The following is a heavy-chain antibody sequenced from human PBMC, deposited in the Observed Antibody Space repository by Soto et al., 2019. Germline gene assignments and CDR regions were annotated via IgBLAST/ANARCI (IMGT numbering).Heavy chain of an antibody. CDR1: GGSISSGDYC. CDR2: IYYSGST. J-gene: IGHJ3*02. Sequence: PSQTLSLTCTVSGGSISSGDYCRSCNHQPPGKCLEWSGYIYYSGSTYYIPSLKSRVTISVDKSKNQCSLKLSSVTAADTAVYYCARAFIVLVPAAMGCAFDIWGQGTMVTVSS. V-gene: IGHV4-30-4*08. CDR3: ARAFIVLVPAAMGCAFDI. D-gene: IGHD2-2*01.